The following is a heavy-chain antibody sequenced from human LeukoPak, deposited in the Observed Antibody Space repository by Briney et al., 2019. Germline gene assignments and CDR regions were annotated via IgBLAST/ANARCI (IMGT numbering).Heavy chain of an antibody. D-gene: IGHD4-11*01. CDR3: AKEKGHSAYDYIYD. CDR2: ISGSGGKT. J-gene: IGHJ4*02. Sequence: SGGSLRLSCAASGFTFSSYFMSWVRQAPGKGLEWVSSISGSGGKTYYTDSVKGRFTISRDNSKNMLYLQMNSLRAEDTAVYYCAKEKGHSAYDYIYDWGQGTLVTVSS. V-gene: IGHV3-23*01. CDR1: GFTFSSYF.